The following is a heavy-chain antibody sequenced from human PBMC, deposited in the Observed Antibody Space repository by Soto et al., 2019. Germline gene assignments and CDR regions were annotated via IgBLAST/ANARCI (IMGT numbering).Heavy chain of an antibody. CDR3: ARVRGYSNAFDI. J-gene: IGHJ3*02. D-gene: IGHD6-13*01. V-gene: IGHV4-34*01. Sequence: QVQLQQWGAGLLKPSETLSLTCAVYGGSFSGYYWSWIRQPPGKGLEWIGEINHSGSTNYNPSLKSRXXIXVXXSKNQFSLKLSSVTAADTAVYYCARVRGYSNAFDIWGQGTMVTVSS. CDR2: INHSGST. CDR1: GGSFSGYY.